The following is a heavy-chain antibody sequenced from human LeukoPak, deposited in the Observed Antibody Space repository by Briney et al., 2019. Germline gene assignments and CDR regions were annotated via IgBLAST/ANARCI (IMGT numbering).Heavy chain of an antibody. V-gene: IGHV4-59*01. CDR3: ARDQSQWQVPQHWFDP. CDR2: IYRSVST. J-gene: IGHJ5*02. D-gene: IGHD6-19*01. Sequence: SETLSLTCTVSGASITNYYWSWMRQSPEKGLEWIGTIYRSVSTNYNLSLKSRVTISIDTSKNQFSLRLTSVTAADTAVYYCARDQSQWQVPQHWFDPWGQGTLVTVSS. CDR1: GASITNYY.